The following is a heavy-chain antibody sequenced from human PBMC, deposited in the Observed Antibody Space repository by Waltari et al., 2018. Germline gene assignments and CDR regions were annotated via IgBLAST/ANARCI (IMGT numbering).Heavy chain of an antibody. CDR3: AKDSWVAASGS. J-gene: IGHJ4*02. CDR2: INHSGST. V-gene: IGHV4-34*01. D-gene: IGHD2-15*01. CDR1: GGSFSGYY. Sequence: QVQLQQWGAGLLKPSETLSLTCAVYGGSFSGYYWSWIRQPPGKGLEWIGEINHSGSTNYNPSLKSRVTISVDTSKNQFSLKLSSVTAADTAVYYCAKDSWVAASGSWGQGTLVTVSS.